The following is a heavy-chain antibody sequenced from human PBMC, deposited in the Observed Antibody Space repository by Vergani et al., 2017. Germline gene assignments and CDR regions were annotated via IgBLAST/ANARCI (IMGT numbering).Heavy chain of an antibody. D-gene: IGHD3-10*01. CDR1: GFTFSSYA. J-gene: IGHJ3*02. Sequence: VQLLESGGGLVQPGGSLRLSCAASGFTFSSYAMSWVRQAPGKGLEWVAFIRYDGSNKYYADSVKGRFTISRDNSKNTLYLQMNSLRAEDTAVYYCAKAFKVLLWAFDIWGQGTMVTVSS. V-gene: IGHV3-30*02. CDR2: IRYDGSNK. CDR3: AKAFKVLLWAFDI.